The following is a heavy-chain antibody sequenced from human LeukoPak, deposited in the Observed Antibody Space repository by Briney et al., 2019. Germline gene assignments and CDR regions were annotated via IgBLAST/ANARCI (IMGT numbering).Heavy chain of an antibody. J-gene: IGHJ1*01. D-gene: IGHD3-22*01. CDR1: GGSISSSSYY. CDR2: IYHSGRT. V-gene: IGHV4-39*01. CDR3: ARRRYYDSTGYFE. Sequence: PSETLSLTCTVSGGSISSSSYYWGWIRQPPGKGLEWIGSIYHSGRTYYNPSLKSRVAISIDTSKNQFSLRLRSMTAADTAVFYCARRRYYDSTGYFEWGRGTLVTVSS.